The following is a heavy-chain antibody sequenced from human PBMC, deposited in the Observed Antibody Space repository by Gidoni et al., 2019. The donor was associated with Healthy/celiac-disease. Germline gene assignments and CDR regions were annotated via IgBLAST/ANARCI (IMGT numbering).Heavy chain of an antibody. V-gene: IGHV3-66*02. J-gene: IGHJ3*02. CDR1: GFTGSIIY. CDR2: IYSGGST. D-gene: IGHD3-22*01. CDR3: ASDDDYYDSSGYYSAAFDI. Sequence: EVQLVASGGGLVQPGGSLRLPCAASGFTGSIIYMSWVRQAPGKGLEWVSVIYSGGSTYYADSVKGRFTISRDNSKNTLYLQMNSLRAEDTAVYYCASDDDYYDSSGYYSAAFDIWGQGTMVTVSS.